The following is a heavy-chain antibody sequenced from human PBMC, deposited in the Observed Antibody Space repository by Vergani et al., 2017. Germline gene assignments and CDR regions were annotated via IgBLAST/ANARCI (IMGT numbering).Heavy chain of an antibody. D-gene: IGHD6-13*01. V-gene: IGHV3-7*01. J-gene: IGHJ3*02. CDR1: GFTFSSYW. CDR2: IKQDGSEK. CDR3: ARDASWYSSSWDGFDI. Sequence: EVQLVESGGGLVQPGGSLRLSCAASGFTFSSYWMRWVRQAPGKGLEWVANIKQDGSEKYYVDSVKGRFTISRDNAKNSLYLQMNSLRAEDTAVYYCARDASWYSSSWDGFDIWGQGTMVTVSS.